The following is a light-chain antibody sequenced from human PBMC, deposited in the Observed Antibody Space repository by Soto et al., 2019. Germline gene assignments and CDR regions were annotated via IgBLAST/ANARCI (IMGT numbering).Light chain of an antibody. Sequence: QSALTQPASVSGSPGQSITISCTGTSSDVGSYKFVSWYQQHPGKAPKLMIYEGSKRPSGVSNRFSGSKSGHTASLTISGLQAEDEADYYCCSYAGSSTLVFGGGTKLTVL. J-gene: IGLJ2*01. CDR3: CSYAGSSTLV. V-gene: IGLV2-23*01. CDR2: EGS. CDR1: SSDVGSYKF.